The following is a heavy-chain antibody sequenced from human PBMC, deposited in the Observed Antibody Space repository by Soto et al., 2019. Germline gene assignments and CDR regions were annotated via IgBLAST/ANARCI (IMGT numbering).Heavy chain of an antibody. CDR1: GFTVSSNY. V-gene: IGHV3-53*02. D-gene: IGHD6-19*01. CDR3: AKDGSVDNSGWYDY. CDR2: IYSGGST. Sequence: EVQLVETGGGLIQPGGSLRLSCAASGFTVSSNYMSRVRQAPGKGLEWVSVIYSGGSTYYADSVKGRFTISRDNSKNTLYLQMNSLRAEDTAVYYCAKDGSVDNSGWYDYWGQGTLVTVSS. J-gene: IGHJ4*02.